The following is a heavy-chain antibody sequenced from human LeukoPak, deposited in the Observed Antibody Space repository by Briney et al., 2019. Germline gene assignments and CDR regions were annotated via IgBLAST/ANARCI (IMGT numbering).Heavy chain of an antibody. CDR2: ISSSGSTI. D-gene: IGHD6-19*01. CDR3: AREGYSSGWSYYYYYMDV. CDR1: GFTFSSYA. V-gene: IGHV3-48*03. Sequence: GGSLRLSCAASGFTFSSYAMSWVRQAPGKGLEWVSYISSSGSTIYYADSVKGRFTISRDNAKNSLYLQMNSLRAEDTAVYYCAREGYSSGWSYYYYYMDVWGKGTTVTISS. J-gene: IGHJ6*03.